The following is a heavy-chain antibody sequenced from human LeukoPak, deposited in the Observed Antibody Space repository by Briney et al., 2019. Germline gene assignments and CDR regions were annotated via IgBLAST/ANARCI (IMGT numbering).Heavy chain of an antibody. D-gene: IGHD6-13*01. CDR1: GGSISSSNW. Sequence: SETLSLTCAVSGGSISSSNWWSWVRQPPGRGLEWIGEIYHSGSTNYNPSLKSRVTISVDKSKNQFSLKLSSVTAADTAVYYCAGYVAAAGTGQWFDPWGQGTLVTVSS. CDR3: AGYVAAAGTGQWFDP. CDR2: IYHSGST. J-gene: IGHJ5*02. V-gene: IGHV4-4*02.